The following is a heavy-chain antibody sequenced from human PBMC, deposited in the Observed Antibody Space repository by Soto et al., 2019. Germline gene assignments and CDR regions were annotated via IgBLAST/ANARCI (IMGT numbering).Heavy chain of an antibody. CDR1: GFTFDDYA. D-gene: IGHD2-2*01. V-gene: IGHV3-9*01. J-gene: IGHJ3*02. CDR3: VKHISRFTRRPAFHI. Sequence: PGWSLRLSCAASGFTFDDYAMHWVRQAPGKGLEWVSGISWNSGSIGYADSVKGRFTISRDNAKNSLYLQMNSLRAEDTALYYCVKHISRFTRRPAFHICPQGTRV. CDR2: ISWNSGSI.